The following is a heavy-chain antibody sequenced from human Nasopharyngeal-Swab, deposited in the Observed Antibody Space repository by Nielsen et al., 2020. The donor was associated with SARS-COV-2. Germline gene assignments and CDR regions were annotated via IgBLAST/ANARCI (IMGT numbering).Heavy chain of an antibody. D-gene: IGHD4-17*01. J-gene: IGHJ6*02. V-gene: IGHV3-9*01. CDR2: ITWNSASI. CDR1: GFTFDDYA. CDR3: TRGADGDYGAYYYYGMGV. Sequence: SLKISCAASGFTFDDYAMYLVPQAPGKGLELVSGITWNSASIGYADSVKGRFTISRDNAKNSLYLQMNSLRPEDTALYYCTRGADGDYGAYYYYGMGVWGQGTTVTVS.